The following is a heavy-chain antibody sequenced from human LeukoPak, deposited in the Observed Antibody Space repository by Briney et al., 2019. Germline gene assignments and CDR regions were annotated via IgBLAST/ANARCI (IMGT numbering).Heavy chain of an antibody. J-gene: IGHJ4*02. CDR3: ARKTTVFDY. CDR1: GGSISSGGYS. CDR2: IYHSGST. Sequence: SSETLSLTCAVSGGSISSGGYSWGWIRQPPGKGLEWIGYIYHSGSTYYNPSLKSRVTISVDRSKNQFSLKLSSVTAADTAVYYCARKTTVFDYWGQGTLVTVSS. D-gene: IGHD4-17*01. V-gene: IGHV4-30-2*01.